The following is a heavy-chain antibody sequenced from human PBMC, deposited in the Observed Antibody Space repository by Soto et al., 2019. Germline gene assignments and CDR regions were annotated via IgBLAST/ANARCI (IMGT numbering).Heavy chain of an antibody. CDR1: GFTFSDYY. Sequence: GGSLRLSCAASGFTFSDYYMSWIRQAPGKGLEWVSYISSSGSTIYYADSVKGRFTISRDNAKNSLYLQMNSLRAEDTAVYYCAGSMGGVPAAIDYYYYGMDVWGQGTTVTVS. V-gene: IGHV3-11*01. D-gene: IGHD2-2*01. J-gene: IGHJ6*02. CDR2: ISSSGSTI. CDR3: AGSMGGVPAAIDYYYYGMDV.